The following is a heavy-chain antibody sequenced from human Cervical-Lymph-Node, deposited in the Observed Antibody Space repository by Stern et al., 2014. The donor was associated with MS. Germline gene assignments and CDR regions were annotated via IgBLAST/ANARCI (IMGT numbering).Heavy chain of an antibody. CDR1: GGSFSTFD. V-gene: IGHV1-69*01. CDR3: ARHQGGIAAN. CDR2: ISPLFGTT. J-gene: IGHJ4*02. D-gene: IGHD6-13*01. Sequence: VQLVQSGAEVKKPGSSMKVSCKASGGSFSTFDIIWVRPAPGQGLELLGGISPLFGTTNYVQKFQGRVTMTADASTSTAYMELSSLRSEDTAVYYCARHQGGIAANWGQGTLVTVSS.